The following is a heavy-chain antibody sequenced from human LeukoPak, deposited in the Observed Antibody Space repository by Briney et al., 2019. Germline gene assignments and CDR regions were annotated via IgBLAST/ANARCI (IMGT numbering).Heavy chain of an antibody. CDR2: INHSGST. CDR1: GGSFSGYY. Sequence: SETLSLTCAVYGGSFSGYYWSWIRQPPGKGLEWIGEINHSGSTNYNPSLKSRVTISVATSKNQFSLKLSSVTAADTAVYYCARRIVVVVAARYNWFDPWGQGTLVTVSS. J-gene: IGHJ5*02. CDR3: ARRIVVVVAARYNWFDP. V-gene: IGHV4-34*01. D-gene: IGHD2-15*01.